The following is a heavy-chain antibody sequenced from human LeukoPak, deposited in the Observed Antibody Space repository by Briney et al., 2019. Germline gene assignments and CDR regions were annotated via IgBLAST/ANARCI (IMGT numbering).Heavy chain of an antibody. CDR1: GYTFTSYA. D-gene: IGHD1-26*01. CDR2: INAGNGNT. J-gene: IGHJ4*02. CDR3: ARRYSGSYFHFDY. Sequence: ASVKVSCKASGYTFTSYAMHWVRQAPGQRLEWMGWINAGNGNTKYSQKSQGRVTITRDTSASTAYMELSSLRSEDTAVYYCARRYSGSYFHFDYWGQGTLVTVSS. V-gene: IGHV1-3*01.